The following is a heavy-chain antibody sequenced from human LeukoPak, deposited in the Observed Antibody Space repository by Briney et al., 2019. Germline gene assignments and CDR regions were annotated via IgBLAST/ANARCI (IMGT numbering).Heavy chain of an antibody. CDR1: GFTFSSYA. Sequence: GGSLTLSCPASGFTFSSYAMSWVRQAAGKGLEWVSAISGSGGSTYYADSVKGRFTIARDNSKNTLYLQMNSLRAEDMAVYYCAKGGAARPWDYYYYMDVWGKGTTVTVSS. V-gene: IGHV3-23*01. D-gene: IGHD6-6*01. CDR3: AKGGAARPWDYYYYMDV. CDR2: ISGSGGST. J-gene: IGHJ6*03.